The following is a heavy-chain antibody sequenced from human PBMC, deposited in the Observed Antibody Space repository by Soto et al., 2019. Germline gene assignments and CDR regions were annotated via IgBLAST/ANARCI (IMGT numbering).Heavy chain of an antibody. CDR1: GFTFGDYA. D-gene: IGHD3-16*01. V-gene: IGHV3-49*04. Sequence: GGSLRLSCTASGFTFGDYAMSWVRQAPGKGLEWVGFIRSKAYGGTTEYAASVKGRFTISRDDSKSIAYLQMNSLKTEDTAVYYCTRTGEKRYVYYYYGMDVWGQGTTVTVSS. J-gene: IGHJ6*02. CDR3: TRTGEKRYVYYYYGMDV. CDR2: IRSKAYGGTT.